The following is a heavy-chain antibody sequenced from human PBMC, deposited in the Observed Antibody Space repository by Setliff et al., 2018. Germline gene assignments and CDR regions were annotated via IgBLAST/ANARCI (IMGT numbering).Heavy chain of an antibody. J-gene: IGHJ4*02. V-gene: IGHV4-4*08. CDR1: GGSISSYY. Sequence: SETLSLTCTVSGGSISSYYWSWIRQPPWKGLEWIGYIYTSGSTNYNPSLKSRVTISLDTSKNQFSLKLSSVTAADTAVFYCARLSGYYFDYWGQGTLVTVSS. CDR2: IYTSGST. D-gene: IGHD3-22*01. CDR3: ARLSGYYFDY.